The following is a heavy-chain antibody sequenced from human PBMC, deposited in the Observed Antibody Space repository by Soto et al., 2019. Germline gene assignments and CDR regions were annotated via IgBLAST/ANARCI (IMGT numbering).Heavy chain of an antibody. D-gene: IGHD1-1*01. CDR2: INPATGNT. V-gene: IGHV1-3*01. CDR1: GYTFATYA. J-gene: IGHJ5*02. Sequence: QVQLVQSGAEVKKPGASVKVSCKASGYTFATYAIHWVRQAPGQGLEWMGWINPATGNTEYSEKFQDRVTITRDTYASTAYMELRGLRYEDTAVYYCARRYKSAGWLEPWGQGTLVTVSS. CDR3: ARRYKSAGWLEP.